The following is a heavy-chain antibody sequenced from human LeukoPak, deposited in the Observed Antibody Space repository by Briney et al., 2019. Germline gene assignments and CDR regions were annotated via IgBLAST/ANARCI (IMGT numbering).Heavy chain of an antibody. J-gene: IGHJ6*02. V-gene: IGHV1-8*01. Sequence: GASVEVSCKASGYTFTGYDINWVRQATGQGLEWMGWMNPNSGNTGYAQEFQGRVTMTRNTSISTAYMELSSLRSEDTAVYYCARLGGHDLIDTYYYDSSGYPSDVWGQGTTVTVSS. CDR2: MNPNSGNT. D-gene: IGHD3-22*01. CDR3: ARLGGHDLIDTYYYDSSGYPSDV. CDR1: GYTFTGYD.